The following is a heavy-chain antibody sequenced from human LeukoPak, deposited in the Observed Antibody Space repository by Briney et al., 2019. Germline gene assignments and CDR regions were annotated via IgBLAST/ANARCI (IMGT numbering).Heavy chain of an antibody. CDR1: GGTFSSYA. CDR3: ARAEYSSSSPLDY. Sequence: SVTVSFKASGGTFSSYAISWVRQAPGQGLEWMGGIIPIFGTANYAQKFQGRVTITADESTSTAYMELSSLRSEDTAVYYCARAEYSSSSPLDYWGQGTLVTVSS. D-gene: IGHD6-6*01. V-gene: IGHV1-69*13. CDR2: IIPIFGTA. J-gene: IGHJ4*02.